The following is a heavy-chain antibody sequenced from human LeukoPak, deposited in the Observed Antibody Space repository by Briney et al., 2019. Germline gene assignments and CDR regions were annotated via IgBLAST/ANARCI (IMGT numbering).Heavy chain of an antibody. Sequence: SETLSLTCTVSGGSISSSGYYWGWIRQPPGKGLEWIGSIYYSGSTYYNPSLKSRVTISVDASKNQFSLKLSSVTAADTAVYYCARDHGSGSPDDYWGQGTLVTVSS. CDR2: IYYSGST. J-gene: IGHJ4*02. CDR1: GGSISSSGYY. V-gene: IGHV4-39*02. CDR3: ARDHGSGSPDDY. D-gene: IGHD3-10*01.